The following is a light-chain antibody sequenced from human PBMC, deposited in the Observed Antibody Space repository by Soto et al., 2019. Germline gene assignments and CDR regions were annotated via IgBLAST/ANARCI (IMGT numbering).Light chain of an antibody. CDR3: NSLRVNHLYV. CDR2: EVT. Sequence: QSALTQPASVSGSPGQTMTISCTGTSSDVGRYNTVSWYQHHPGKAPKLIIYEVTHRPAGISDRFSASKSGNTASLTISGLQAEDEADYYCNSLRVNHLYVFGSGTKLTVL. CDR1: SSDVGRYNT. V-gene: IGLV2-14*01. J-gene: IGLJ1*01.